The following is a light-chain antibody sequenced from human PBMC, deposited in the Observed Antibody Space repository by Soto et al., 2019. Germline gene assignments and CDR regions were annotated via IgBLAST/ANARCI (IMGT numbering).Light chain of an antibody. Sequence: NFMLTQPHSVSGSPGKTVTISCTGSGGSLASNYVQWYQQRPGRAPTTVIYEDNDRPSGVPNRFSGSADISSNSAFLTISGLTTEDEADYYCQSVDSSDQGFFGGGTKLTVL. J-gene: IGLJ2*01. V-gene: IGLV6-57*02. CDR3: QSVDSSDQGF. CDR1: GGSLASNY. CDR2: EDN.